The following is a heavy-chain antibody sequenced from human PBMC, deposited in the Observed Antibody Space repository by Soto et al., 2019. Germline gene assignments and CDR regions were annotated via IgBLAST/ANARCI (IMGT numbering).Heavy chain of an antibody. Sequence: QVQLVESGGGVVQPGRSLRLSCAASGFTFSSYAMHWVRQAPGKGLEWVAVILYDESNKYYADSVKGRFTISRDNSKNTLYLQMNSLRAEDTAVYYCARDLYSYGYLYYYGMDVWGQGTTVTVSS. V-gene: IGHV3-30-3*01. J-gene: IGHJ6*02. CDR2: ILYDESNK. CDR3: ARDLYSYGYLYYYGMDV. CDR1: GFTFSSYA. D-gene: IGHD5-18*01.